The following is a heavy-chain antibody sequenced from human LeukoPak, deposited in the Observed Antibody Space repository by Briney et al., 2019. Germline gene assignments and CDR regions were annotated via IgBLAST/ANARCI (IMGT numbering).Heavy chain of an antibody. J-gene: IGHJ4*02. CDR2: IDRSGGST. CDR1: GFTFSSDA. Sequence: PGGSLGLSCAASGFTFSSDAMSWVRQAPGKGLEWVSVIDRSGGSTWYADSVKGRFTISRDNSENTLYLQMNSLRAEDTAVYYCAKAHNFDYWGQGTLVTVSS. CDR3: AKAHNFDY. V-gene: IGHV3-23*01.